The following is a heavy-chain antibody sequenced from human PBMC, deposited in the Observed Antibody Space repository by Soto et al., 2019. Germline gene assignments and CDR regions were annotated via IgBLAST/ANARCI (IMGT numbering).Heavy chain of an antibody. J-gene: IGHJ4*02. Sequence: EMQLVQSGGGLVKPGGSLRLSCVASRFNFSAAWLNWIRQAPGKGLEWVGRIKPKSEGETADYTAPVRGRFTISRDDSQNTLHLQMDSLKTEDTGVFYCATVPYSGGPTWGLGVLVTVSS. CDR2: IKPKSEGETA. CDR1: RFNFSAAW. CDR3: ATVPYSGGPT. V-gene: IGHV3-15*07. D-gene: IGHD6-19*01.